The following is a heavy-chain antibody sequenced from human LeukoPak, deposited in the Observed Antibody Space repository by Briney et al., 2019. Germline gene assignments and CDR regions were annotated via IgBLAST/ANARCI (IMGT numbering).Heavy chain of an antibody. D-gene: IGHD3-9*01. J-gene: IGHJ5*02. Sequence: SVKVSCKATGGTYSSYAISWVRQAPGQGLEWMGGIIPIFGTANYTQKFQGRVTTTADESTSTAYMELSSLRSEDTAVYYCARAGQYYDILTGYSEPSNWFDPRGQGTLVTVSS. CDR1: GGTYSSYA. V-gene: IGHV1-69*01. CDR2: IIPIFGTA. CDR3: ARAGQYYDILTGYSEPSNWFDP.